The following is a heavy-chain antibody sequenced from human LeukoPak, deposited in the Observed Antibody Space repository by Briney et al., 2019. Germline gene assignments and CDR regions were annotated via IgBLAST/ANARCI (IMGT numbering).Heavy chain of an antibody. CDR1: GFTFSSYA. Sequence: PGGSLRLSCAASGFTFSSYAMSWVRQAPGKGLEWVSAISGSGGSTYYADSVKGRFTISRDNSKNTLYLQMNSLRAEDTAVYYCAKSLGVGGNQGRLNWFDPWGQGTLVTVSS. V-gene: IGHV3-23*01. CDR3: AKSLGVGGNQGRLNWFDP. D-gene: IGHD1-26*01. CDR2: ISGSGGST. J-gene: IGHJ5*02.